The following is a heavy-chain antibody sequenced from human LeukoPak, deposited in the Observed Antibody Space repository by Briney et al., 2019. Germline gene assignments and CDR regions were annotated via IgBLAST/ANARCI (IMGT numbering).Heavy chain of an antibody. CDR1: GGSISSGSYY. D-gene: IGHD6-13*01. CDR3: ARVGSSSWYNYYYYYMDV. Sequence: SGTLSLTCTVSGGSISSGSYYWSWIRQPAGKGLEWIGRIYTSGSTNYHPSLKSRVTISVDTSKNQFSLKLSSVTAADTAVYYCARVGSSSWYNYYYYYMDVWGKGTTVTVSS. V-gene: IGHV4-61*02. J-gene: IGHJ6*03. CDR2: IYTSGST.